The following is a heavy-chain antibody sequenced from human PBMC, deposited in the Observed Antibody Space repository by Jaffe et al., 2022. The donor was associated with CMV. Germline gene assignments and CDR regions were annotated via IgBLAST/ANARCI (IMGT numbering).Heavy chain of an antibody. D-gene: IGHD1-26*01. V-gene: IGHV3-23*01. Sequence: EVQLLESGGGLVQPGGSLRLSCAASGFTFSNYAMTWVRQAAGKGLEWVSFIISSGDRTFYADSVKGRFTVSRDNSKNALYLQMNSLRDEDTAVYYCAKDQGSGRYWGSVDYYYGMDVWGQGTTVIVSS. CDR3: AKDQGSGRYWGSVDYYYGMDV. J-gene: IGHJ6*02. CDR2: IISSGDRT. CDR1: GFTFSNYA.